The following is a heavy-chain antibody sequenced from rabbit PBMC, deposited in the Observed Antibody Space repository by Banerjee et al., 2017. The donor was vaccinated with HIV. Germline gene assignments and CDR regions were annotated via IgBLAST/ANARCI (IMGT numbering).Heavy chain of an antibody. J-gene: IGHJ5*01. CDR3: VRGVVAGVGWLDL. CDR1: GFSFSSNYW. Sequence: QEQLEESGGDLVKPEGYLTLTYTASGFSFSSNYWLCWVRQAPGKGLEWIACIGGVITHYASWVNGRFTISRSTSLITVTLQMTSLTAADMATYFCVRGVVAGVGWLDLWGQGTLVTVS. V-gene: IGHV1S45*01. CDR2: IGGVIT. D-gene: IGHD4-1*01.